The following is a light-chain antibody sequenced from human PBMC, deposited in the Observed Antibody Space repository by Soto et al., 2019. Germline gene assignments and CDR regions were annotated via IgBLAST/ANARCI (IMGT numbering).Light chain of an antibody. CDR1: SANIGAGYD. CDR2: GDN. Sequence: QSVLTQPPSVSGAPGLRVTISCTGNSANIGAGYDVHWYQQLPGTAPKLLIYGDNNRPSGVPDRFSGSKSGTSASLANTGLQAEDEADYYCQSYDNSLSGAWIFGGGTKLTVL. V-gene: IGLV1-40*01. CDR3: QSYDNSLSGAWI. J-gene: IGLJ2*01.